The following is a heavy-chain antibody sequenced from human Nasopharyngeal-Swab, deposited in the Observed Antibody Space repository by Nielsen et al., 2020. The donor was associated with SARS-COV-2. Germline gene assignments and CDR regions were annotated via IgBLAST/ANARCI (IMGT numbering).Heavy chain of an antibody. V-gene: IGHV3-9*01. CDR2: ISWNSGSI. D-gene: IGHD2-21*01. Sequence: SLKISCAASGFTFDDYAMHWVRQAPGKGLEWVSGISWNSGSIGYADSVKGRFTISRDNAKNSLYLQMNSPRAEDTALYYCAKDITSGDTMATHYYYGMDVWGQGTTVTVSS. CDR1: GFTFDDYA. J-gene: IGHJ6*02. CDR3: AKDITSGDTMATHYYYGMDV.